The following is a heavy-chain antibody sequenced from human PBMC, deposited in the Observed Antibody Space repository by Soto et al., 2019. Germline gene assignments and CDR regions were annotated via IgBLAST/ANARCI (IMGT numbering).Heavy chain of an antibody. CDR3: ARFSGGSYNTYYFYYGMDV. J-gene: IGHJ6*02. CDR1: GYTFTSYG. Sequence: ASVKVSCKASGYTFTSYGISWVRQAPGQGLDWMGWISAYNGNTKYAQDLQGRVTMTTDTSTSTAYMELRSLRSDDTAMYYCARFSGGSYNTYYFYYGMDVWGQGTTVTVSS. V-gene: IGHV1-18*04. D-gene: IGHD2-15*01. CDR2: ISAYNGNT.